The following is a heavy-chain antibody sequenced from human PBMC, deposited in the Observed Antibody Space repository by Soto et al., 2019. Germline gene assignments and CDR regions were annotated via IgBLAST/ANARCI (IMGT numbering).Heavy chain of an antibody. CDR3: ARGQYSSSWNDAFDT. Sequence: GGSLRLSCAASGFTFSSYSMNWVRQAPGKGLEWVSYISSSSSTIYYADSVKGRFTISRDNAKNSLYLQMNSLRDEDTAVYYCARGQYSSSWNDAFDTWGQGTMVTVSS. J-gene: IGHJ3*02. V-gene: IGHV3-48*02. CDR1: GFTFSSYS. CDR2: ISSSSSTI. D-gene: IGHD6-13*01.